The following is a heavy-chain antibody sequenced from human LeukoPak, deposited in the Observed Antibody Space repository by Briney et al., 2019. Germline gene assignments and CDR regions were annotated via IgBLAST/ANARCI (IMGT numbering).Heavy chain of an antibody. V-gene: IGHV4-39*07. CDR3: GGDGQLTIDY. CDR1: GGSVSGSSYY. D-gene: IGHD1-1*01. J-gene: IGHJ4*02. Sequence: SETLSLTCTVSGGSVSGSSYYWGWIRQPPGKGLEWIGTIYYRGNTYYNPSLKSRVSISVDTSKNQFSLSLRSVTAADTAVYYCGGDGQLTIDYWGQGTLVTVSS. CDR2: IYYRGNT.